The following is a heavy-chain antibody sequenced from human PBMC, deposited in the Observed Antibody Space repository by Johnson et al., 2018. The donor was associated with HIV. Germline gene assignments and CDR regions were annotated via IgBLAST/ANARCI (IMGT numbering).Heavy chain of an antibody. V-gene: IGHV3-15*01. J-gene: IGHJ3*02. CDR2: IKSETDGGTT. D-gene: IGHD1-26*01. CDR1: GFIFSNAW. CDR3: AKGASGSQRRGAFHI. Sequence: VQLVESGGGVVKPGGSLRLSCAASGFIFSNAWMSWVRQAPGKGLEWVGRIKSETDGGTTDYAAPVKDRFTISRDNSKNTLYLQMNSLRAEDTAVYYCAKGASGSQRRGAFHIWGQGTMVTVSS.